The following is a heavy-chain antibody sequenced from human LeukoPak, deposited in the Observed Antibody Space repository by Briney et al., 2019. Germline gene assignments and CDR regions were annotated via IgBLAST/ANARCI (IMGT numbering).Heavy chain of an antibody. V-gene: IGHV3-30*04. CDR3: ARDRGMGSGSYYGWFDP. CDR1: GFTFSSYA. D-gene: IGHD3-10*01. CDR2: ISYDGSNK. Sequence: GGSLRLSCAASGFTFSSYAMHWVRQAPGKGPEWVAVISYDGSNKYYADSVKGRFTISRDNSKNTLYLQMNSLRAEDTAVYYCARDRGMGSGSYYGWFDPWGQGTLVTVSS. J-gene: IGHJ5*02.